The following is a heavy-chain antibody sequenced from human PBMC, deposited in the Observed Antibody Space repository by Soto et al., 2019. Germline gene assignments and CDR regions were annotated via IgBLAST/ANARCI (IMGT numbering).Heavy chain of an antibody. Sequence: QVQLVQSGAEVKKPGCSAKVSCKASGGTFSSYTISWVRQAPGQGLEWMGRIIPILGIANYAQKFQGIVTITADKSTSTAYMELSSLRSEDKAVYYCARTTRVDDYVNMDLWGKGTTVTASS. V-gene: IGHV1-69*02. CDR2: IIPILGIA. CDR1: GGTFSSYT. CDR3: ARTTRVDDYVNMDL. J-gene: IGHJ6*03. D-gene: IGHD3-16*01.